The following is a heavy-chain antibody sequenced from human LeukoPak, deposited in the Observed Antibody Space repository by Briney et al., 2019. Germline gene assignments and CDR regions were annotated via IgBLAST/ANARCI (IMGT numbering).Heavy chain of an antibody. V-gene: IGHV4-59*01. CDR3: AREVRSWYGGIDD. J-gene: IGHJ4*02. CDR1: GGSISSYY. D-gene: IGHD6-13*01. Sequence: SETLSLTCTVYGGSISSYYWSWIRQPPGKGLEWIGYIYYSWSTNYNPSLKSRVTISVATSKNQFSLKLSSVTAADTAVYYCAREVRSWYGGIDDWGQGTLVTVSS. CDR2: IYYSWST.